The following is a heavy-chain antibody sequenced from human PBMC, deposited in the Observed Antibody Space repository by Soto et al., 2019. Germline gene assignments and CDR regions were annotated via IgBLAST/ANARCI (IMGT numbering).Heavy chain of an antibody. CDR1: GYTFTGHY. J-gene: IGHJ4*02. D-gene: IGHD7-27*01. V-gene: IGHV1-2*02. CDR2: VGPESGAT. Sequence: ASVKVSCKTSGYTFTGHYIHWVRQAPQQGPEWMGEVGPESGATRYAQKFRGRVTMTMDTSITTVYMELKNLSPDDTAVYYCGRGRTGQIVVFYWGQGTPVTVSS. CDR3: GRGRTGQIVVFY.